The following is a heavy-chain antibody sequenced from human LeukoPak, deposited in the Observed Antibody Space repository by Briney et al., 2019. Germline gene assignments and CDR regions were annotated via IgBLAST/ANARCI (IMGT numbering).Heavy chain of an antibody. CDR1: GFTFSNYW. CDR2: IKQDGSEK. V-gene: IGHV3-7*01. J-gene: IGHJ6*03. Sequence: PGGSLRLSCAASGFTFSNYWMSWVRQAPGKGLEWVANIKQDGSEKYYVDSVKGRFTISRDNAKNSLYLQMNSLRAEDTAVYYCARDQPYSSGWYYYYYMDVWGKGTTVTVSS. CDR3: ARDQPYSSGWYYYYYMDV. D-gene: IGHD6-19*01.